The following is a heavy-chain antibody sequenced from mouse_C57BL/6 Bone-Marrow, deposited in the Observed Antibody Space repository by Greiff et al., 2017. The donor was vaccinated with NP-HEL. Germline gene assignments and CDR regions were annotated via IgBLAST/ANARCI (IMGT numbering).Heavy chain of an antibody. CDR1: WFSFTSDG. CDR3: ARHVVATAGAMGY. V-gene: IGHV2-6-1*01. J-gene: IGHJ4*01. CDR2: IWSDGST. D-gene: IGHD1-1*01. Sequence: VQLVESGPGLVPPSHLLSIRCTVSWFSFTSDGVHWVRQPAGKGLEWLVVIWSDGSTTYNSALKSRLSISKDNSKSQVVLKMNSHQTDDTAMYYCARHVVATAGAMGYWGQGASVTVS.